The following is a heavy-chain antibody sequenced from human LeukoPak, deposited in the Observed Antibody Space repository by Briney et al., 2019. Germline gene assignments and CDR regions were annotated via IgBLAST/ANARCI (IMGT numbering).Heavy chain of an antibody. D-gene: IGHD3-22*01. CDR1: GYTFTSYA. J-gene: IGHJ5*02. V-gene: IGHV7-4-1*02. CDR3: ARVGGSSGSPTSNWFDP. CDR2: INTNTGNP. Sequence: ASVKVSCQASGYTFTSYAMNWVRQAPGQGLEWMGWINTNTGNPTYDQGFTGRFVFSLDTSVSTAYLQISSLKAEDTAVYYCARVGGSSGSPTSNWFDPWGQGTLVTVSS.